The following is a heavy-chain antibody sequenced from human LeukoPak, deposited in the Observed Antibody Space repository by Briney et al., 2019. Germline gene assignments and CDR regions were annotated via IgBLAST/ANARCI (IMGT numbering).Heavy chain of an antibody. CDR1: GFIVSANY. CDR2: IYSGGSP. V-gene: IGHV3-53*01. D-gene: IGHD2-21*02. CDR3: ARGRQCDV. Sequence: PGGSLRLSCAASGFIVSANYTNWVRQAPGKGLEWVSVIYSGGSPFYADSVKGRFTISRDNSKNTVYLQMNNLRVEDTAVYYCARGRQCDVWGQGTLVTVSS. J-gene: IGHJ4*02.